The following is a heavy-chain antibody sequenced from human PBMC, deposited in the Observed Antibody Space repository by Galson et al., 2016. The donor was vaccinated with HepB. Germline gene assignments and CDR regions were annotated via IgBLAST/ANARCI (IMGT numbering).Heavy chain of an antibody. V-gene: IGHV2-5*01. J-gene: IGHJ4*02. D-gene: IGHD1-20*01. Sequence: PALVKPTQTLTLTCTFSGFSLTTSGVGVGWIRQPPGKALEWLALIYWNDDKRNSPSLESRLTILKDTSKNQVVLTMTNLDPVDTATYYCSHLVNWNPLAYFDYWGPGILVTVSS. CDR2: IYWNDDK. CDR1: GFSLTTSGVG. CDR3: SHLVNWNPLAYFDY.